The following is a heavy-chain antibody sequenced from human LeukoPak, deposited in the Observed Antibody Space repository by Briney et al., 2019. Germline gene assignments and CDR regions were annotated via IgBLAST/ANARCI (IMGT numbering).Heavy chain of an antibody. Sequence: AGGSLRLSCAASGFTFSSYAMSWVRQAPGKGLEWVSAISGSGGSTYYADSVKGRFTISRDNSKNTLYLQMNSLRAEDTAVYYCAKDQELDYGGNFAPGAFDIWGQGTMVTVSS. CDR2: ISGSGGST. CDR1: GFTFSSYA. J-gene: IGHJ3*02. D-gene: IGHD4-23*01. V-gene: IGHV3-23*01. CDR3: AKDQELDYGGNFAPGAFDI.